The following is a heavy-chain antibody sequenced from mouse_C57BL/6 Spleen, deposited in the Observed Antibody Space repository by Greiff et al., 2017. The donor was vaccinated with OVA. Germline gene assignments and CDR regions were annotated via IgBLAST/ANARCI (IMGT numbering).Heavy chain of an antibody. V-gene: IGHV5-4*01. D-gene: IGHD2-10*01. CDR3: ARESSPTLGYYAMDY. Sequence: EVQRVESGGGLAKPGGSLKLSCAASGFTFSSYAMSWVRQTPEKRLEWVATISDGGSYTYYPDNVKGRFTISRDNAKNNLYLQMSHLKSEDTAMYYCARESSPTLGYYAMDYWGQGTSVTVSS. CDR1: GFTFSSYA. J-gene: IGHJ4*01. CDR2: ISDGGSYT.